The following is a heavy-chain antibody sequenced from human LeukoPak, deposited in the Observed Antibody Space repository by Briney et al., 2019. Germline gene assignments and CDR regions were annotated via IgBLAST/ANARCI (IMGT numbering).Heavy chain of an antibody. CDR2: ISTYTGDT. J-gene: IGHJ4*02. V-gene: IGHV1-18*01. D-gene: IGHD6-13*01. CDR1: GYTFTSYG. Sequence: GASVKVSCKASGYTFTSYGVSWVRQAPGQGLEWMGWISTYTGDTNYAQKLQGRPTMTTDTSASTAFMELRSLTSDDTAIYYCTRATIPAAGIDYWGQGTLVTVSS. CDR3: TRATIPAAGIDY.